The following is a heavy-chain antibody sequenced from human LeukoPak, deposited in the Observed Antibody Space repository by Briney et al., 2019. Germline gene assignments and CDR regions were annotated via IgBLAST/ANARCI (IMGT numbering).Heavy chain of an antibody. J-gene: IGHJ4*02. CDR3: ARMSSGYEDY. CDR2: ISTSGSTI. Sequence: GGSLRPSCSGSGFTFSTYAMRWVRQAPGKGLEWVSAISTSGSTIYYADSVKGRFTISRDNSRNTVYLQMNSLRAEDTAVYYCARMSSGYEDYWGQGTLVTVSS. V-gene: IGHV3-23*01. D-gene: IGHD3-22*01. CDR1: GFTFSTYA.